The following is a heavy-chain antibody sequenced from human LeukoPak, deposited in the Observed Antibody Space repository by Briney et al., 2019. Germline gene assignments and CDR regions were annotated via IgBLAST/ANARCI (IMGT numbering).Heavy chain of an antibody. V-gene: IGHV1-69*04. CDR3: AGQVVPAAKGNWFDP. D-gene: IGHD2-2*01. Sequence: GASVKVSCKPSGATFTSYATSWVRKPPGQGLEGMGRIIPILGIANYAQKFQGRVTITTDESTSTAYMELSSLRSEDTAVYYCAGQVVPAAKGNWFDPWGQGTLVTVSS. CDR2: IIPILGIA. J-gene: IGHJ5*02. CDR1: GATFTSYA.